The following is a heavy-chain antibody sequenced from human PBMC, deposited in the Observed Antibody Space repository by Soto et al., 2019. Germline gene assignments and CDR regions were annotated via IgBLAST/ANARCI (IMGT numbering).Heavy chain of an antibody. Sequence: SETLSFTCTVSGGSVSSGSYYWSWIRQPPGKGLEWIGYIYYSGSTNYNPSLKSRVTISVDTSKNQFSLKLSSVTAADTAVYYCARDRPYSGSYWDAFDIWGQGTMVTVSS. J-gene: IGHJ3*02. CDR3: ARDRPYSGSYWDAFDI. CDR1: GGSVSSGSYY. D-gene: IGHD1-26*01. CDR2: IYYSGST. V-gene: IGHV4-61*01.